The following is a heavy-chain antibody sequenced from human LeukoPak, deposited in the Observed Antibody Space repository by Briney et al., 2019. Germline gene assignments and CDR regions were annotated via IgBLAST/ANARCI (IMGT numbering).Heavy chain of an antibody. J-gene: IGHJ5*02. CDR3: ARDKGDTGWFDP. Sequence: ASVKVSCKASGYTFTSYGISWVRQAPGQGLEWMGWMSADNGNTNYAQKFQGRVTMTTDTSTSTVFMELRSLRSDDTTVYYCARDKGDTGWFDPWGQGTLVTVSS. D-gene: IGHD2-21*02. CDR1: GYTFTSYG. CDR2: MSADNGNT. V-gene: IGHV1-18*01.